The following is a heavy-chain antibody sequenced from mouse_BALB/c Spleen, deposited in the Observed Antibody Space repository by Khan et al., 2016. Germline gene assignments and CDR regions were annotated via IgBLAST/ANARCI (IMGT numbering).Heavy chain of an antibody. V-gene: IGHV2-9*02. J-gene: IGHJ3*01. Sequence: QVQLKQSGPGLVAPSQSLSITCTVSGFSLTNSGVHWVRQPPRKGLDWLGVIWAGGSTDYNSALMSRLSITRDTTQNQVFLKMNSLQTDDTAMYYCARDDQDFDAWFASWGQGTLVTV. CDR3: ARDDQDFDAWFAS. CDR2: IWAGGST. CDR1: GFSLTNSG.